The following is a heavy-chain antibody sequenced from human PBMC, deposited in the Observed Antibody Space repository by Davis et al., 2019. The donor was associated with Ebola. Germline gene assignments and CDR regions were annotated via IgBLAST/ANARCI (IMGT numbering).Heavy chain of an antibody. CDR1: GYTFTSYD. CDR2: MNPNNGDT. V-gene: IGHV1-8*03. J-gene: IGHJ4*02. CDR3: AIWSYYRRGALDY. D-gene: IGHD1-26*01. Sequence: ASVKVSCKASGYTFTSYDINWVRQATGQGLEWMGWMNPNNGDTGYAQKFQGRVTITRNTSITTAYMELSSLRSEDTAVYFRAIWSYYRRGALDYWGQGTLVTVSS.